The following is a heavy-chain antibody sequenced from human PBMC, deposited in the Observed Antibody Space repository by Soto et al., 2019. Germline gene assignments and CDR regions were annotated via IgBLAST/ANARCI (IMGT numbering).Heavy chain of an antibody. CDR1: GDSVSSNSAA. Sequence: QVQLQQSGPGLVKPSQTLSLTCAISGDSVSSNSAAWNWIRQSPSRGLEWLGRTYYRSKWYNDYAVSVKSRITINPDTSMNKYSLQLNSVTPEDTAVYYCARDRFPVAGTFYYYYMDVWGKGTTVTVSS. CDR2: TYYRSKWYN. D-gene: IGHD6-19*01. CDR3: ARDRFPVAGTFYYYYMDV. V-gene: IGHV6-1*01. J-gene: IGHJ6*03.